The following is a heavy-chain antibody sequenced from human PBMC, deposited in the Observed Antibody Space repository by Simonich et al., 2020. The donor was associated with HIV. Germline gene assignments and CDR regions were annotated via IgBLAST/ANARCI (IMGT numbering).Heavy chain of an antibody. CDR2: INHSEST. J-gene: IGHJ3*02. Sequence: QVQLQQWGAGLLKPSETLSLTCAVYGVSFSAYYWSWVRQPPGKGLEWIGEINHSESTNYNPSLKSRVTISLDTSKNQFSLKLSSVTAADTAVYYCARAFIVGDLRGAFNIWGQGTMVTVSS. CDR1: GVSFSAYY. CDR3: ARAFIVGDLRGAFNI. D-gene: IGHD1-26*01. V-gene: IGHV4-34*01.